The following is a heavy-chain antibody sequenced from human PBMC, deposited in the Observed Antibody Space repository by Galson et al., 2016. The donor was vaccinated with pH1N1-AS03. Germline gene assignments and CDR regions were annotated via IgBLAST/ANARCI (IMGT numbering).Heavy chain of an antibody. D-gene: IGHD6-13*01. Sequence: SLRLSCAASGFTFNDYAMHWVRQAPGKGLEWVSGISWNSEMIGYADSVRGRFNISRDNAKNSLYLEMSSLRREDTAIYCCTRAPPGGSSWIGGHFDHWGQGILVTVSS. CDR1: GFTFNDYA. CDR3: TRAPPGGSSWIGGHFDH. V-gene: IGHV3-9*01. J-gene: IGHJ4*02. CDR2: ISWNSEMI.